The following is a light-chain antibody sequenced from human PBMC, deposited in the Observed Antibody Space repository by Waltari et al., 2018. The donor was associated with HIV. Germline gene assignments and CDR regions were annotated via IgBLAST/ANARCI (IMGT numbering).Light chain of an antibody. CDR3: QSFDRSLSAWV. CDR1: RSNIGAGYD. V-gene: IGLV1-40*01. Sequence: QSVLTQPPSASGAPGQRVTISCTGSRSNIGAGYDVHWYQQLPGTAPKLLIYGNNNRPSGVPDRFSGSKSDTSASLAITGLQAEDEADYYCQSFDRSLSAWVFGGGTKLTVL. CDR2: GNN. J-gene: IGLJ2*01.